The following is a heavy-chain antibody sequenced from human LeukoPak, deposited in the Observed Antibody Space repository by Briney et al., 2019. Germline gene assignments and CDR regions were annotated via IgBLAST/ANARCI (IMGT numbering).Heavy chain of an antibody. CDR1: GASFSSSPYY. V-gene: IGHV4-39*02. CDR2: FYYGGTT. Sequence: SETLSLTCSVSGASFSSSPYYWGWIRQPPGKGLEWIGNFYYGGTTYYNPSLKSRITLSVDRSENQFSLKLSSVTAADTSVYYCARDPISIRIFGVVIEAGFDPWRQGTLVTVPS. D-gene: IGHD3-3*01. CDR3: ARDPISIRIFGVVIEAGFDP. J-gene: IGHJ5*02.